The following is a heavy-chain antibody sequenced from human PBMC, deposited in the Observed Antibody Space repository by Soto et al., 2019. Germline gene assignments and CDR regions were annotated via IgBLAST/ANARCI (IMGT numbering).Heavy chain of an antibody. D-gene: IGHD2-2*01. CDR2: IWSDGSKK. J-gene: IGHJ6*02. V-gene: IGHV3-33*01. CDR3: VRDLGPPRQECSKTTCPIYYYGMDV. CDR1: GFIFSTYG. Sequence: GGSLRLSCAASGFIFSTYGIHWVRQAPGKGLEWVAVIWSDGSKKYYGDAVKGRFTISRDNSRNTLYLQMNSLRAEDTAVYYCVRDLGPPRQECSKTTCPIYYYGMDVWGQGTTVTVSS.